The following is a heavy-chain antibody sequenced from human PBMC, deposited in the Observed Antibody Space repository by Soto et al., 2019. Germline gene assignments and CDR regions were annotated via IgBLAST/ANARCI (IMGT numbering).Heavy chain of an antibody. Sequence: PETLSLTCTVSGGSISSSSYYWGWIRQPPGKGLEWIGSIYYSGSTYYNPSLKSRVTISVDTSKNQFSLKLSSVTAADTAVYYCARLSVSSSWSFDYWGQGTLVTVSS. CDR2: IYYSGST. V-gene: IGHV4-39*01. CDR3: ARLSVSSSWSFDY. J-gene: IGHJ4*02. D-gene: IGHD6-13*01. CDR1: GGSISSSSYY.